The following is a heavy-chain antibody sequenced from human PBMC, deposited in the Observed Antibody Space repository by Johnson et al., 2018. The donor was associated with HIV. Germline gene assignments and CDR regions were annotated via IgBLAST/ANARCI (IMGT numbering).Heavy chain of an antibody. J-gene: IGHJ3*02. V-gene: IGHV3-66*01. Sequence: VQLVESGGALVQPGGSLRLSCAASGFTVSSNYMSWVRQAPGKGLEWVSVIYSGDTTYYADSVKGRFTISRDNSKNTLYLQMSSLRAEDTAVYYCARAYSYGACDIWGQGTMVTVSS. D-gene: IGHD5-18*01. CDR1: GFTVSSNY. CDR2: IYSGDTT. CDR3: ARAYSYGACDI.